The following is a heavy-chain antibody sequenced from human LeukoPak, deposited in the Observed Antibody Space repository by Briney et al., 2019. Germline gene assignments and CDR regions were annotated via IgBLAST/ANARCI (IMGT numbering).Heavy chain of an antibody. CDR2: INAGNGNT. J-gene: IGHJ4*02. Sequence: ASVKVSCKASGYTFTGYYMHWVRQAPRQGLEWMGWINAGNGNTKYSQKFQGRVTITRDTSASTACMELSSLRSEDTAVYYCARDLPLYGSGPTGDYWGQGTLVTVSS. CDR3: ARDLPLYGSGPTGDY. CDR1: GYTFTGYY. D-gene: IGHD3-10*01. V-gene: IGHV1-3*01.